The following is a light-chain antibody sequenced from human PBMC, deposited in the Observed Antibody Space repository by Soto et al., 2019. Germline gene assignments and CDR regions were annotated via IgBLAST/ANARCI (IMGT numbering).Light chain of an antibody. CDR1: SSDVGAYNY. CDR3: SSFASSNTWV. CDR2: EVT. Sequence: QSVLTQPPSASGSPGQSVTISCTGTSSDVGAYNYVSWYHQHAGKAPKLVIYEVTKRPSGVPDRFSGSKSANTASLTVSGLQAEDEADYYCSSFASSNTWVFGGGTKVTVL. V-gene: IGLV2-8*01. J-gene: IGLJ3*02.